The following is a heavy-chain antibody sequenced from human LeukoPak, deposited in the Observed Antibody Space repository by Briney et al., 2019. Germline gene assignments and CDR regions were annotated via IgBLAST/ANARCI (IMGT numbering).Heavy chain of an antibody. D-gene: IGHD3-22*01. Sequence: PGGSLRLSCAASGFTFSNYLMHWIRQAPGKGLVWVSRIDSDDSTTAYADSVKGRFTISRDNAKNTLYLQMNSLRAEDTAVYYCARSHYYYDSSGYSNPMSFDYWGQGTLVTVSS. V-gene: IGHV3-74*01. J-gene: IGHJ4*02. CDR1: GFTFSNYL. CDR2: IDSDDSTT. CDR3: ARSHYYYDSSGYSNPMSFDY.